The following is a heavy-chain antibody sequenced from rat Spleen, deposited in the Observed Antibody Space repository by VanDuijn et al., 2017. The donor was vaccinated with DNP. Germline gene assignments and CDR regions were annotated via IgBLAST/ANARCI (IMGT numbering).Heavy chain of an antibody. CDR2: ISTGGGNT. D-gene: IGHD1-11*01. CDR1: GFTFSDYN. CDR3: ARHGRRVFDY. J-gene: IGHJ2*01. V-gene: IGHV5-25*01. Sequence: EVRLVESGGALVQPGRSLKLSCAASGFTFSDYNMAWVRQAPKKGLEWVAAISTGGGNTYYRDSVKGRFTISRDNAKSTLYLQMNSLRSEDMATYYCARHGRRVFDYWGQGVMVTVSS.